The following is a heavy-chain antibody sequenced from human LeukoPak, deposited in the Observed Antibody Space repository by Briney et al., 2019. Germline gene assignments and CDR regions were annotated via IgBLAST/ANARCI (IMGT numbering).Heavy chain of an antibody. CDR2: FDPEDGET. V-gene: IGHV1-24*01. Sequence: ASVKVSCKVSGYTLTELSMHWVRQAPGKGLEWMGGFDPEDGETIYAQKFQGRVTMTEDTSTDTACMELSSLRSEDTAVYYCATSGYCSSTSCPNLHYYYGMDVWGQGTTVTVSS. J-gene: IGHJ6*02. D-gene: IGHD2-2*01. CDR3: ATSGYCSSTSCPNLHYYYGMDV. CDR1: GYTLTELS.